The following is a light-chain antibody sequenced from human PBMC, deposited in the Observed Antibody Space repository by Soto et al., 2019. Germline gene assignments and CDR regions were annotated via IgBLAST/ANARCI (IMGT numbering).Light chain of an antibody. CDR3: CSRGSRITYV. V-gene: IGLV2-14*01. CDR2: EVS. J-gene: IGLJ1*01. CDR1: SSDVGGYNY. Sequence: QSVLTQPASVSGSPGQSITIACTGTSSDVGGYNYVSWYQQHPGKAPKLIIYEVSNRPSGVSNRFSGSKSGNTASLTISGLQAEDEADYYCCSRGSRITYVFGSGTKLTVL.